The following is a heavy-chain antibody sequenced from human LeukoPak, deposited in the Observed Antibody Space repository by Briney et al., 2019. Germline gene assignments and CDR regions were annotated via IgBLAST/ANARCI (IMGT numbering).Heavy chain of an antibody. CDR1: GLTFDDYG. Sequence: PAGSLRLSCAASGLTFDDYGMTWVRQAPGKGLEWVSGVNWNGRSTGYADSVKGRFTISRDNAKNSLYLQMNSLRAEDTAVYYCARELYDSSGYYHYWGQGTLVTVSS. V-gene: IGHV3-20*04. J-gene: IGHJ4*02. CDR2: VNWNGRST. CDR3: ARELYDSSGYYHY. D-gene: IGHD3-22*01.